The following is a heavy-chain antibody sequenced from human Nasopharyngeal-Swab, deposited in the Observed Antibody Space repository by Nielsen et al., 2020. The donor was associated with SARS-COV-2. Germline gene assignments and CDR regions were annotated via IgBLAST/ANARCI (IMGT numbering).Heavy chain of an antibody. CDR2: IYHSGST. CDR1: GGSISSSNW. D-gene: IGHD6-13*01. CDR3: ARVWQQLVPYYYYYYMDV. V-gene: IGHV4-4*02. J-gene: IGHJ6*03. Sequence: GSLRLSCAVSGGSISSSNWWRWVRQPPGKGREGIGEIYHSGSTNYNPSLKSRVTISVDKSKNQFSLKLSSVTAADTAVYYCARVWQQLVPYYYYYYMDVWGKGTTVTVSS.